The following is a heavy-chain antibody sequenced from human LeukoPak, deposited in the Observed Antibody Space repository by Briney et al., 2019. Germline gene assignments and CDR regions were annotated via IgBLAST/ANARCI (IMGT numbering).Heavy chain of an antibody. CDR2: IYYTGST. D-gene: IGHD3-22*01. CDR3: ARAPNGYYPLDY. V-gene: IGHV4-59*01. J-gene: IGHJ4*02. Sequence: SETLSLTCTVSGGSFSYYYWSWIRQSPGKGLEWIGYIYYTGSTNYNPSLKSRVTISLDTSKNQFSLHLSFVTAADTAVYYCARAPNGYYPLDYWGQGTLVTVSS. CDR1: GGSFSYYY.